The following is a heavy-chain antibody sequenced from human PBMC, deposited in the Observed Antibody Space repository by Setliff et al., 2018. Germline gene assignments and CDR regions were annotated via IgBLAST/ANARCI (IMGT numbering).Heavy chain of an antibody. Sequence: SETLSLTCAVSGYSISSGYYWGWIRQPPGKGLEWIGRIYTSGSTNYNPSLKRRVTISLEMSKNQFSLTLSSVTAADTAVYYCARARPATIAGVVPGVADFGIDVWGQGTTVTVSS. CDR3: ARARPATIAGVVPGVADFGIDV. CDR2: IYTSGST. D-gene: IGHD2-2*01. J-gene: IGHJ6*02. CDR1: GYSISSGYY. V-gene: IGHV4-38-2*01.